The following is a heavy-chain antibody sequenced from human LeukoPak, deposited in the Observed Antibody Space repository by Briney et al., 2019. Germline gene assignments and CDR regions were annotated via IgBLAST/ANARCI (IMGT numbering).Heavy chain of an antibody. J-gene: IGHJ3*02. CDR1: GFTFDDYA. CDR2: ISWNSGSI. D-gene: IGHD1-26*01. CDR3: AKDTNSGSYYSAFDI. Sequence: PGGSLRLACAASGFTFDDYAMHWVRQAPGKGLEWVSGISWNSGSIDYADSVKGRFTIYRDNAKNSLYLQMNSLRDEDTVLYYCAKDTNSGSYYSAFDIWGQGTMVTVSS. V-gene: IGHV3-9*01.